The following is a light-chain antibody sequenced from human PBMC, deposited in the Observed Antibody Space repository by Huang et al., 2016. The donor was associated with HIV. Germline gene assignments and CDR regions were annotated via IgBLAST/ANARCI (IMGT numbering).Light chain of an antibody. CDR3: QQTYITPLT. J-gene: IGKJ2*01. Sequence: DIQMTQSPSSLSASVGDRVTITCRASQSISSYLHWYQQKPGKAPKVLIYAASSLQSGIPSRFSGSGAGTDFTLTISSLQPEDFATYYCQQTYITPLTFGQGTKLEIK. V-gene: IGKV1-39*01. CDR2: AAS. CDR1: QSISSY.